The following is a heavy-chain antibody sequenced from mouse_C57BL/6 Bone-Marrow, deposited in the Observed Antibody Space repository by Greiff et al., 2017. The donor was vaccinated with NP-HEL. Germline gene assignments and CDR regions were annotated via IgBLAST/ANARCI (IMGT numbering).Heavy chain of an antibody. CDR1: GYTFTNYW. J-gene: IGHJ2*01. CDR2: IYPGGGYT. D-gene: IGHD1-1*01. Sequence: QVQLQQSGAELVRPGTSVKMSCKASGYTFTNYWIGWAKQRPGHGLEWIGDIYPGGGYTNYNEKFKGKATLTADKSSSTAYMQFSSLTSEDSAIYYCARSLITTVVAQGFDYWGQGTTLTVSS. CDR3: ARSLITTVVAQGFDY. V-gene: IGHV1-63*01.